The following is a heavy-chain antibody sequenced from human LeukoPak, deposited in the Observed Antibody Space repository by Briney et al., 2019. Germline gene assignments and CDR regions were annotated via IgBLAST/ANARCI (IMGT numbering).Heavy chain of an antibody. CDR3: ARGPTINYYYYYYMDV. D-gene: IGHD5-12*01. J-gene: IGHJ6*03. Sequence: SETLSLTCTVSGGSINNYYWSWIRQPPGKGLEWIGYIYYSGSTNYNPSLKSRVTISVDTSKNQFSLKLSSVTAADTAVYYCARGPTINYYYYYYMDVWGKGTTVTVSS. CDR1: GGSINNYY. V-gene: IGHV4-59*12. CDR2: IYYSGST.